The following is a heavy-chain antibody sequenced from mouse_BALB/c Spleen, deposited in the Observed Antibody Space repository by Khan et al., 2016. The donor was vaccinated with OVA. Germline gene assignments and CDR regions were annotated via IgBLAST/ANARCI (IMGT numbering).Heavy chain of an antibody. CDR3: VRGSGKSRFAY. J-gene: IGHJ3*01. CDR2: ISTYYGDV. Sequence: QVQLKESGAELVRPGVSVRISCKGSGYTFTDFAMHWVKQSHAKSLEWLGVISTYYGDVDYNHKFRDKATMTVDKSSSTAYMELAGLTYEDSAICYWVRGSGKSRFAYWGQGTLVTVSA. V-gene: IGHV1S137*01. CDR1: GYTFTDFA. D-gene: IGHD1-3*01.